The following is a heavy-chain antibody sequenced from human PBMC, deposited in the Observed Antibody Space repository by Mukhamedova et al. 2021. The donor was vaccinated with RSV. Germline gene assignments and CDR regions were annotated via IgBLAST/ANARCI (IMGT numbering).Heavy chain of an antibody. Sequence: MYWVRQAPGKGLEWVAVISNDGNNKYYADSVKGRFTISRDNAKNTLYLQMNSLRPEDTAVYFCARDQNGYAYGDYWGQGTLVTV. D-gene: IGHD5-18*01. V-gene: IGHV3-30*04. CDR3: ARDQNGYAYGDY. J-gene: IGHJ4*02. CDR2: ISNDGNNK.